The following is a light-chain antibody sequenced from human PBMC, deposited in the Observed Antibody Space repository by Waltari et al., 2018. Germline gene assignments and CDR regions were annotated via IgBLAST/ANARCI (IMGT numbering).Light chain of an antibody. Sequence: DIVMTQSPLSLPVTPGEPASISCRSSQSLLHSNGNNYLGWYLQKPGQSPQLLIYLGSNRASGVPDRFSGSGSGTDFTLKISRVEAEDVGVYYCMQALQTSYTFGQGTKLEIK. V-gene: IGKV2-28*01. J-gene: IGKJ2*01. CDR3: MQALQTSYT. CDR2: LGS. CDR1: QSLLHSNGNNY.